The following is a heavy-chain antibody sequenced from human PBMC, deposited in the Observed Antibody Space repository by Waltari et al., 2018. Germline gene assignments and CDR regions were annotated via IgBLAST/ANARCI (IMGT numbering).Heavy chain of an antibody. CDR3: ARHFGRAYGGQDY. Sequence: EVQLVQYGAEVKKHGEYLKISCKGSGYSFTSYWIGWVRQMPGKGLEWMGDISPGDSETRYSPPLQGKGTSAADKSISTAYRKWRSLKASDTAMYYCARHFGRAYGGQDYWCPGTLVTASS. CDR1: GYSFTSYW. D-gene: IGHD4-17*01. V-gene: IGHV5-51*01. J-gene: IGHJ4*02. CDR2: ISPGDSET.